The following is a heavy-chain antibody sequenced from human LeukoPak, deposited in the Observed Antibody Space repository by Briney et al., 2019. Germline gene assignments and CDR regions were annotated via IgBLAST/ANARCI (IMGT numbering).Heavy chain of an antibody. V-gene: IGHV3-21*01. D-gene: IGHD3-3*01. CDR3: ARDSSTTFWSGYPDY. J-gene: IGHJ4*02. Sequence: GESLRLSCAISGFTFAKFAMSWVRQAPGKGLEWVSSISSSSSYIYYADSVKGRFTISRDNAKNSLYLQMNSLRAEDTAVYYCARDSSTTFWSGYPDYWGQRTLVTVSS. CDR1: GFTFAKFA. CDR2: ISSSSSYI.